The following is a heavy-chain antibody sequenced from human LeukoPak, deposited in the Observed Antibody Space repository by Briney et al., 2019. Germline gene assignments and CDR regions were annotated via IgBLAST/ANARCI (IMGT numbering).Heavy chain of an antibody. D-gene: IGHD3-22*01. Sequence: GSLRLSCAASGFTFSSYSMNWVRQAPGKGLEWVSSISSSSSYIYYADSVKGRFTISRDNAKNSLYLQMNSLRAEDTAVYYCARYYYDSSGYSHDAFDIWGQGTMVTVSS. CDR1: GFTFSSYS. J-gene: IGHJ3*02. CDR2: ISSSSSYI. CDR3: ARYYYDSSGYSHDAFDI. V-gene: IGHV3-21*01.